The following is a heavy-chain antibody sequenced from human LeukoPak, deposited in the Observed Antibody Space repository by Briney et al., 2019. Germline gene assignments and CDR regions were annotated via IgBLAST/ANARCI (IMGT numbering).Heavy chain of an antibody. Sequence: GGSLRLSCTASGFPFGDYHMTWFRQAPGKGLEWVGGIRSKAYGETTQYAASVKGRFSISRDNPKSIAYLRLDSLRTEDTAVYYCTRDGRGSNFDYRGQGTLVTVSS. CDR2: IRSKAYGETT. J-gene: IGHJ4*02. D-gene: IGHD2-15*01. V-gene: IGHV3-49*03. CDR3: TRDGRGSNFDY. CDR1: GFPFGDYH.